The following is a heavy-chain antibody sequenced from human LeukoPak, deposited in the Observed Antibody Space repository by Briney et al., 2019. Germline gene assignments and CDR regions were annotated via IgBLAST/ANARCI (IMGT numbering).Heavy chain of an antibody. CDR3: ARGRGGSGSYFPFDY. V-gene: IGHV1-18*01. D-gene: IGHD1-26*01. Sequence: ASVKVSCKASGYTFTSNGISWVRQAPGQGLEWMGWISAYNGNTNYAQKLQGRVTMTTDTSTSTAYMELRSLRSDDTAVYYCARGRGGSGSYFPFDYWGQGTLVTVSS. CDR2: ISAYNGNT. CDR1: GYTFTSNG. J-gene: IGHJ4*02.